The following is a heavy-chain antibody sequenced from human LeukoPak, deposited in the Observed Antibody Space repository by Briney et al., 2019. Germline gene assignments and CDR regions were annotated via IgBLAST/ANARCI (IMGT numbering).Heavy chain of an antibody. J-gene: IGHJ4*02. CDR2: IYYSGST. CDR1: GGSISSYY. Sequence: SETLSLTCTVSGGSISSYYWSWIRQPPGKGLEWIGYIYYSGSTNYNPSLKSRVTISVDTSKNQFSLKRSSVTAADTAVYYCARDRYSYGVDYWGQGTLVTVSS. CDR3: ARDRYSYGVDY. D-gene: IGHD5-18*01. V-gene: IGHV4-59*01.